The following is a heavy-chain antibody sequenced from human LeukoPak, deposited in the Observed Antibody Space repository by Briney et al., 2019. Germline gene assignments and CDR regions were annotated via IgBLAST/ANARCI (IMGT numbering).Heavy chain of an antibody. CDR2: ISSSGSTI. CDR1: GFTFSSYE. V-gene: IGHV3-48*03. CDR3: ARRVTVTDPFDY. Sequence: QTGGSLRLSYAASGFTFSSYEMNGVRQARGKGGEGGSYISSSGSTIYYADSVKGRFTISRDNAKNSLYLQMNSLRAEDTAVYYCARRVTVTDPFDYWGQGTLVTVSS. J-gene: IGHJ4*02. D-gene: IGHD4-17*01.